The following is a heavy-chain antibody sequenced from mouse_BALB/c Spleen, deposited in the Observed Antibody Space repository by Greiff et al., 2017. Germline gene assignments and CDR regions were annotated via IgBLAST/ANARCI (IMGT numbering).Heavy chain of an antibody. Sequence: VQLQQSGPGLVAPSQSLSITCTVSGFSLTGYGVNWVRQPPGKGLEWLGMIWGDGSTDYNSALKSRLSISKDNSKSQVFLKMNSLQTDDTARYYCARDFITTALYYAMDYWGQGTSVTVSS. CDR1: GFSLTGYG. J-gene: IGHJ4*01. CDR2: IWGDGST. D-gene: IGHD1-2*01. CDR3: ARDFITTALYYAMDY. V-gene: IGHV2-6-7*01.